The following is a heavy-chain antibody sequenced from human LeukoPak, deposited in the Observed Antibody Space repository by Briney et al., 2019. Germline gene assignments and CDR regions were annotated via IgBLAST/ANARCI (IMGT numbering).Heavy chain of an antibody. J-gene: IGHJ2*01. CDR3: ATPPVLRYFDWLPHTHWYFDL. CDR1: GYTLTELS. CDR2: FDPEDGET. D-gene: IGHD3-9*01. Sequence: ASVKVSCKVSGYTLTELSMHWVRQAPGKGLEWMGGFDPEDGETIYAQKFQGRVTMTEDTSTDTAYMKLSSLRSEDTAVYYCATPPVLRYFDWLPHTHWYFDLWGRGTLVTVSS. V-gene: IGHV1-24*01.